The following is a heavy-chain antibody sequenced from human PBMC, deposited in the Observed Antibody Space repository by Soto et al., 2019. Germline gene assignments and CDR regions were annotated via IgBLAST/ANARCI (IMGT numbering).Heavy chain of an antibody. V-gene: IGHV3-74*01. J-gene: IGHJ4*02. Sequence: VQLVESGGGVVQPGGSLRLSCAASGFTFNTHWMHWVRQAPGKGLVWVSRIYYDGSTTNYAYSVKGRFTVSRDNAKNTLILHVNTVGDKDTAVYYSARGGATGVDYWGQGTLVTVSS. CDR2: IYYDGSTT. CDR3: ARGGATGVDY. D-gene: IGHD3-16*01. CDR1: GFTFNTHW.